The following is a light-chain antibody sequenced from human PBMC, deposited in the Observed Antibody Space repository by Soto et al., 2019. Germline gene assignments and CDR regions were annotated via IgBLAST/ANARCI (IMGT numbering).Light chain of an antibody. V-gene: IGKV3-15*01. CDR2: GAS. CDR3: QQYNNGPPWT. J-gene: IGKJ1*01. Sequence: EIVMTQSPATLSVSPGESATLSCRASQSVRSNLAWYQQKPGQAPRLVIYGASTRANDIPARFSGSGSGTKFTLTITSLQSEDFAVYYCQQYNNGPPWTFGQGTKVDIK. CDR1: QSVRSN.